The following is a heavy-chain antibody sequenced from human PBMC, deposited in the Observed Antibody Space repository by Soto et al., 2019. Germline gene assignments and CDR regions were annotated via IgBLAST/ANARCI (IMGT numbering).Heavy chain of an antibody. CDR1: GGSISSYS. CDR2: IYYSGST. D-gene: IGHD3-22*01. V-gene: IGHV4-59*01. J-gene: IGHJ4*02. Sequence: SETLSLTCTVSGGSISSYSWSWVRQPPWKGLEWIGYIYYSGSTNYNPSLKSRVTISVDTSKNQFSLKLSSVTAADTAVYYCARGDYDSSGYPIDYLGQGTLVTVSS. CDR3: ARGDYDSSGYPIDY.